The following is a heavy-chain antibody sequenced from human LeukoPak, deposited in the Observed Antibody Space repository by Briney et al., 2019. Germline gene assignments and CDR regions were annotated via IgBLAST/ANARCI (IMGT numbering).Heavy chain of an antibody. CDR2: IGAYNGNT. CDR1: GYTFTSYG. Sequence: ASVKVSCKASGYTFTSYGISWVRQAPGQGLEWMGWIGAYNGNTNYAQKLQGRVTMTTDTSTSTAYMELRSLRSDDTAVYYCAREGYYYGSGSYQGDYWGQGTLVTVSS. J-gene: IGHJ4*02. V-gene: IGHV1-18*04. CDR3: AREGYYYGSGSYQGDY. D-gene: IGHD3-10*01.